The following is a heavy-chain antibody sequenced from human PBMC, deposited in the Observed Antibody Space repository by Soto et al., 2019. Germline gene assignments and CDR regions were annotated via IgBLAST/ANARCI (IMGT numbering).Heavy chain of an antibody. V-gene: IGHV4-4*02. CDR1: GGSMTSSSW. CDR3: ARSEATGLDY. D-gene: IGHD1-26*01. CDR2: AHHSGRT. J-gene: IGHJ4*02. Sequence: QVQLQESGPGLVKPSGTLSLTCTVSGGSMTSSSWWTWVRQSPGKGLEWIGEAHHSGRTNYNPSLKSRVTISVDKSKNHFSLKLSSVTAADTAVYYCARSEATGLDYWGQGTLVTVSS.